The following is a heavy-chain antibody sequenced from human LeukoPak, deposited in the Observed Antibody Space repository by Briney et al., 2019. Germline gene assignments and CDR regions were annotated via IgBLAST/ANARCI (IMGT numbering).Heavy chain of an antibody. CDR3: ARSRYLRYFDWLYYFDY. V-gene: IGHV1-2*02. J-gene: IGHJ4*02. D-gene: IGHD3-9*01. Sequence: ASVKVSCKASGYTFTGYYLHWVRQAPGQGLEWMGWIIPNSGGTNYAQKFQGRVTMTRDTSISTAYMELGRLRSDDTAVYYCARSRYLRYFDWLYYFDYWGQGTLVAVSS. CDR2: IIPNSGGT. CDR1: GYTFTGYY.